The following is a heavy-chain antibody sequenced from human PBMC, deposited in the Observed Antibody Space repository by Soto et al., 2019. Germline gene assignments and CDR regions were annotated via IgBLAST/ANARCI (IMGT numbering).Heavy chain of an antibody. CDR1: GFTFSRYA. V-gene: IGHV3-23*01. CDR2: ISGSGGST. CDR3: AKGALRAVVVAASYYFDY. Sequence: EVQLLESGGGLVQPGGSLRLSCAASGFTFSRYAMSWVRQAPGKGLEWVSAISGSGGSTDYADSVKGRFTISRDNSKNTLYLQMNSLRAEATAVYYCAKGALRAVVVAASYYFDYWGQGTLVTVSS. D-gene: IGHD2-15*01. J-gene: IGHJ4*02.